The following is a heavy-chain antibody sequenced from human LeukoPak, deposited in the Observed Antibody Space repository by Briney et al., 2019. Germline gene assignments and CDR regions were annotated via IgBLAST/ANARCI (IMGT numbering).Heavy chain of an antibody. Sequence: DGSLALSCAASGFTFSSYAMNWVRQAPGKGLEWVSGIGYTGDSTFYADSVKGRFTVSRDSSKNTLFLHMNSLRAEDTALYYCARGGSYYIYWGQGTLVSVSS. D-gene: IGHD3-10*01. CDR3: ARGGSYYIY. J-gene: IGHJ4*02. CDR1: GFTFSSYA. V-gene: IGHV3-23*01. CDR2: IGYTGDST.